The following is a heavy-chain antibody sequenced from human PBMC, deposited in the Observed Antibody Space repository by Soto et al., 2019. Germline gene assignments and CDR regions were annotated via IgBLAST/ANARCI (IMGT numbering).Heavy chain of an antibody. Sequence: QVQLVQSGAEVKKPGASVKVSCEASGYTFTTYDINWVRQAPGQGLEWMGRINPNSGNTAYAQKFQGRVLVTRNTSISTAYMELSSLRSVDTAVYYCARVGNWNGAFWGQGTLVTVSS. CDR2: INPNSGNT. CDR1: GYTFTTYD. CDR3: ARVGNWNGAF. V-gene: IGHV1-8*01. J-gene: IGHJ4*02. D-gene: IGHD1-1*01.